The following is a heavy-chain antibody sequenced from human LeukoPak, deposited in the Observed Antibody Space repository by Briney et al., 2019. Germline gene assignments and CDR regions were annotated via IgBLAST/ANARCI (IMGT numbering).Heavy chain of an antibody. J-gene: IGHJ6*02. Sequence: GGSLRLSCAASGFTFSSYAMSWVRQAPGKGLEWVSGISGRGRSTHYADSVKGRFTISRDNSKNTLYLQINSLRAEDTAVYYCAKLQSDGLRTYYGMDVWGQGTTVTVSS. CDR1: GFTFSSYA. V-gene: IGHV3-23*01. CDR3: AKLQSDGLRTYYGMDV. D-gene: IGHD4-17*01. CDR2: ISGRGRST.